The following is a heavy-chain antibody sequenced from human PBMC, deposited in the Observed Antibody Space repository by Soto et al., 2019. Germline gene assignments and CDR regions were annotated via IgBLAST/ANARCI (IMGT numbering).Heavy chain of an antibody. D-gene: IGHD6-13*01. CDR1: GGSFSGDY. V-gene: IGHV4-34*01. CDR3: ARRRAIAAAGRGWWFDP. CDR2: INHSGST. Sequence: SETLSLTCAVYGGSFSGDYWSWIRQPPGKGLEWIGEINHSGSTNYNPSLKSRVTISVDTSKNQFSLKLSSVTAADTAVYYCARRRAIAAAGRGWWFDPWGQGTLVTVSS. J-gene: IGHJ5*02.